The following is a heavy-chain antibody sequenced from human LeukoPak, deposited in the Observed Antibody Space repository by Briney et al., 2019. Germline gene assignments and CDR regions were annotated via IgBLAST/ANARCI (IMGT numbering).Heavy chain of an antibody. D-gene: IGHD1/OR15-1a*01. V-gene: IGHV3-64*01. CDR1: GFTFSTYA. Sequence: GGFLRLSCAASGFTFSTYAMLWVRQAPGKGLEYVSSISGNGGYTYYASSVKGRFTISRDNSKNTLFLQMGSLRAEDMAVYYCAAQGTTTGGFDPWGQGTLVTVSS. J-gene: IGHJ5*02. CDR3: AAQGTTTGGFDP. CDR2: ISGNGGYT.